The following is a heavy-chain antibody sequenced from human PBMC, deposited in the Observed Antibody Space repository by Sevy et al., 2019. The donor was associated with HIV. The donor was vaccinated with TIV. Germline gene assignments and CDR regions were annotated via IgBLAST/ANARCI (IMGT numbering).Heavy chain of an antibody. V-gene: IGHV3-30*02. CDR2: IRYDGINK. J-gene: IGHJ6*02. CDR3: AKGGSGGIDHYGMDV. Sequence: GSLRLSCAASGFRFKNFGMYWVRQAPGKGLEGVAFIRYDGINKYYVDSVKGRSTISRDNSKDTLYLEMKSLRLEDTAIYYCAKGGSGGIDHYGMDVWGQGTTVTVSS. D-gene: IGHD6-25*01. CDR1: GFRFKNFG.